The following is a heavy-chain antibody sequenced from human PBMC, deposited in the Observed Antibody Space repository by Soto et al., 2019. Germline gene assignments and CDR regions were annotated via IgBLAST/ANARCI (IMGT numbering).Heavy chain of an antibody. D-gene: IGHD3-16*01. CDR3: ARGDLGGFDL. CDR1: GFTFDYYW. J-gene: IGHJ3*01. CDR2: VHSDGTTT. Sequence: EVQLVESGGGLVQPGESLRLSCAASGFTFDYYWMHWVRQAPGKGLVWVSRVHSDGTTTTYADSVKGRFTISRDNARDTVSLKMSSLRAEDTAIYYCARGDLGGFDLWGHGTVVTVSS. V-gene: IGHV3-74*01.